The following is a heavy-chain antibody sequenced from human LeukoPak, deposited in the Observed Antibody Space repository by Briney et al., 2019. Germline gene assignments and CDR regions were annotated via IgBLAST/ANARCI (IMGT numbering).Heavy chain of an antibody. Sequence: SETLSLTCTVSGGSIGSGYYWAWIRQPPGKGLEWIGSIHYGGTTHYNPSLQSRVTISADTSKNQFALDLRSVTAADTAVYYCARAGSYGDDAFDIWGQGTMVTVSS. J-gene: IGHJ3*02. CDR3: ARAGSYGDDAFDI. CDR2: IHYGGTT. CDR1: GGSIGSGYY. D-gene: IGHD5-18*01. V-gene: IGHV4-39*01.